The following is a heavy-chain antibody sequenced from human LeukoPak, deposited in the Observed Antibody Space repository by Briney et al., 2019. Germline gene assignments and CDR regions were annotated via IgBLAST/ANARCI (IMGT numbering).Heavy chain of an antibody. J-gene: IGHJ4*02. V-gene: IGHV3-7*01. CDR1: GFTFSSYW. Sequence: SGGSLRLSCAASGFTFSSYWMSWVRQAPGKGLEWVANIKQDGSEKYYVDSVKGRFTISRDNAKNSLYLQMNSLRAEDTAVYYCARDGHCSSSPFDYWGQGTLVTVSS. CDR2: IKQDGSEK. CDR3: ARDGHCSSSPFDY. D-gene: IGHD6-6*01.